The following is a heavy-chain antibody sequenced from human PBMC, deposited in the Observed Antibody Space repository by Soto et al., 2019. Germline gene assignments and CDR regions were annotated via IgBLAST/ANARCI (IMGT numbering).Heavy chain of an antibody. CDR1: GFTFSSYW. V-gene: IGHV3-74*01. CDR2: INSDGSST. J-gene: IGHJ1*01. Sequence: PGGSLRLSCAASGFTFSSYWMHWVRQAPGKGLVWVSRINSDGSSTSYADSVKGRFTISRDNAKYTLYLQMNSLRAEDTAVYYCARGASITMKEYLQHWGQGTLVTVYS. CDR3: ARGASITMKEYLQH. D-gene: IGHD3-22*01.